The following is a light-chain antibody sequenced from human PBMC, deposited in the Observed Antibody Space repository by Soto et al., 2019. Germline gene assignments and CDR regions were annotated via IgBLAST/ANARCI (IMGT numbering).Light chain of an antibody. J-gene: IGKJ4*01. Sequence: DIQWTQSPSFLSASVGDRVTITCRASQDISSSLAWYQQKPGKAPKLLIYDASTLQTGVPSRFRGSGSGTEFTLTISSLQPEDFATYSCQQLASYPIGTFGGGTKVDIK. V-gene: IGKV1-9*01. CDR1: QDISSS. CDR3: QQLASYPIGT. CDR2: DAS.